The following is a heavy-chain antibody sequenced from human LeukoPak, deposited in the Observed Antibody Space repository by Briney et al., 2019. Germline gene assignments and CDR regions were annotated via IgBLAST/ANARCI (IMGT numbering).Heavy chain of an antibody. Sequence: GGSLRLSCSASGFTFSNYAMSWVRQAPGKGLGWVSAISVSGDSTYYADSVKGRFTISRDNSKNTVYLQMNNLRAEDTAVYYCAKRAVCTSTTCYGFDPWGQGTLVTVSS. CDR1: GFTFSNYA. CDR3: AKRAVCTSTTCYGFDP. D-gene: IGHD2-2*01. J-gene: IGHJ5*02. V-gene: IGHV3-23*01. CDR2: ISVSGDST.